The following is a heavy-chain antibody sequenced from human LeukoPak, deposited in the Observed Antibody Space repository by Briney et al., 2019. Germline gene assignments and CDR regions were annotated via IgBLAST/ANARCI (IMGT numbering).Heavy chain of an antibody. CDR1: GGSISSSNW. V-gene: IGHV4-4*02. CDR2: IYYSGST. D-gene: IGHD3-22*01. J-gene: IGHJ5*02. Sequence: SETLSLTCAVSGGSISSSNWWSWIRQPPGKGLEWIGSIYYSGSTYYNPSLKSRVTISVDTSKNQFSLKLSSVTAADTAVYYCARDSGIEDSSGYYSPDFNWFDPWGQGTLVTVSS. CDR3: ARDSGIEDSSGYYSPDFNWFDP.